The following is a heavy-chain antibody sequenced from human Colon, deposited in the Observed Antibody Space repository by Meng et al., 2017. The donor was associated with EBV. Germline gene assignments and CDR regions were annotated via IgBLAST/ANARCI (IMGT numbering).Heavy chain of an antibody. CDR3: VRDRPSWT. CDR2: VKPDGTST. Sequence: AQGVESGGGSFQPGGSLGLSCAASGFTFSTYWMHWVRQVPGKGLIWVSRVKPDGTSTYYADSVRGRFTISRDNAKNTVYLQMNTLRAEDTAVYYCVRDRPSWTWGQGTLVTVSS. V-gene: IGHV3-74*01. D-gene: IGHD3-3*01. CDR1: GFTFSTYW. J-gene: IGHJ5*02.